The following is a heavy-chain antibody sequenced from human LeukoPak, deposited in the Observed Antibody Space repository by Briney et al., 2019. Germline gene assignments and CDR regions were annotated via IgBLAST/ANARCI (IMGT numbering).Heavy chain of an antibody. CDR1: GYPFTSYD. D-gene: IGHD3-16*01. Sequence: GASVTVSFTTSGYPFTSYDINWVRQATGQGLEWMGWMNPNSGDTGYAQKFQGRVTMTRNTSISTAYMELSSLRFEDTAVYYCARYDDYWGQGTLVTVSS. J-gene: IGHJ4*02. V-gene: IGHV1-8*01. CDR3: ARYDDY. CDR2: MNPNSGDT.